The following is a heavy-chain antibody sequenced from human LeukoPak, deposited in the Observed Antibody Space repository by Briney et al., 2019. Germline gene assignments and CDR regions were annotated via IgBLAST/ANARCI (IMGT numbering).Heavy chain of an antibody. Sequence: PGGSLRLSCAASGLTVGGNYMSWVRQAPGKGLEWVSVVHSGGSTYYADSVKDRFTISRDSTKNTLFLQMNSLRAEDTAVYYCARLIYDSSGYYYDHWGRGTLVTVSS. CDR3: ARLIYDSSGYYYDH. CDR2: VHSGGST. V-gene: IGHV3-66*02. J-gene: IGHJ5*02. D-gene: IGHD3-22*01. CDR1: GLTVGGNY.